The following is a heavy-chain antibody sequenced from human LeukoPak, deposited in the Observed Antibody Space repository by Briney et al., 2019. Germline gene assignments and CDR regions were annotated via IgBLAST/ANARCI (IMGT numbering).Heavy chain of an antibody. CDR3: ASPNCSSTSCYYYYYMDV. J-gene: IGHJ6*03. CDR1: GGSISSSSYY. CDR2: IYYSGST. Sequence: SETLSLTCTVSGGSISSSSYYWGWIRQPPGKGLEWIGSIYYSGSTYYNPSLKSRVTISVDTSKNQFSLKLSSVTAADTAVYYCASPNCSSTSCYYYYYMDVWGKGTTVTVSS. V-gene: IGHV4-39*07. D-gene: IGHD2-2*01.